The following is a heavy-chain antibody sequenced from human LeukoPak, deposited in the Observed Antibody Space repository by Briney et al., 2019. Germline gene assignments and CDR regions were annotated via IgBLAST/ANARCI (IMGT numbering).Heavy chain of an antibody. Sequence: GAPVKVSCKAPGYTFTSYGISWVRQAPGQGLEWMGWISAYNGNTNYAQKLQGRVTITADESTSTAYMELSSLRSEDTAVYYCYLSSGYHGSDAFDIWGQGTMVTVSS. CDR2: ISAYNGNT. V-gene: IGHV1-18*01. CDR1: GYTFTSYG. D-gene: IGHD3-22*01. CDR3: YLSSGYHGSDAFDI. J-gene: IGHJ3*02.